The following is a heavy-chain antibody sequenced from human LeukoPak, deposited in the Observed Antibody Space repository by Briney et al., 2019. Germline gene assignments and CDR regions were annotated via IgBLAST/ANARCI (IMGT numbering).Heavy chain of an antibody. CDR2: INPNSGGT. CDR1: GYTFTGYY. CDR3: ARTVAPGFGSSGYPDY. D-gene: IGHD3-22*01. Sequence: ASVKVSCKASGYTFTGYYMHWVRQAPGQGLEGMGWINPNSGGTNYAQKFQGRVTMTRDTSISTAYMELSRLRSDDTAVYYCARTVAPGFGSSGYPDYWGQGTLVTVSS. V-gene: IGHV1-2*02. J-gene: IGHJ4*02.